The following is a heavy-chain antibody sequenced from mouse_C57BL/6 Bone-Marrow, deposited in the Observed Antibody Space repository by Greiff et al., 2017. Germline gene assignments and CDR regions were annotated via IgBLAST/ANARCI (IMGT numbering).Heavy chain of an antibody. CDR2: IWSGGST. D-gene: IGHD2-1*01. J-gene: IGHJ3*01. CDR1: GFSLTSYG. CDR3: ARSEEYGNYAGWFAY. Sequence: VQLQQSGPGLVQPSQSLSITCTVSGFSLTSYGVHWVRQSPGKGLEWLGVIWSGGSTDYNAAFISRLSISKDNSKSQVFFKMNSLQADDTAIYYCARSEEYGNYAGWFAYWGQGTLVTVSA. V-gene: IGHV2-2*01.